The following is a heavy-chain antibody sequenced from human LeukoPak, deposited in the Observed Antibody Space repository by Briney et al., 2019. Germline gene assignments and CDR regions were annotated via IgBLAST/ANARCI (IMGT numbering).Heavy chain of an antibody. CDR3: ARDSLGGGDY. Sequence: SETLSLTCTVSGGSISSSSYYWGWIRQPPGKGLEWIGSIYYSGSTYYNPSLKSRVTISVDTSKNQFSLKLSSVTAADTAVYYCARDSLGGGDYWGQGTLVTVSS. CDR2: IYYSGST. V-gene: IGHV4-39*07. J-gene: IGHJ4*02. CDR1: GGSISSSSYY. D-gene: IGHD2-15*01.